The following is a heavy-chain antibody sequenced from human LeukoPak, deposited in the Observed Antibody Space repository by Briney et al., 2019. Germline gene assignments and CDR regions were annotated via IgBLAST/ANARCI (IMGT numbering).Heavy chain of an antibody. J-gene: IGHJ5*02. Sequence: ASVKVSCKASGYTFTSYGISWVRQAPGQGLEWIGWISAYNGNTNYAQKLQGRVTMTTDTSTSTAYMELRSLRSDDTAVYYCARDPYYYGSGSYYENWFDPWGQGTLVTVSS. CDR2: ISAYNGNT. V-gene: IGHV1-18*01. CDR3: ARDPYYYGSGSYYENWFDP. D-gene: IGHD3-10*01. CDR1: GYTFTSYG.